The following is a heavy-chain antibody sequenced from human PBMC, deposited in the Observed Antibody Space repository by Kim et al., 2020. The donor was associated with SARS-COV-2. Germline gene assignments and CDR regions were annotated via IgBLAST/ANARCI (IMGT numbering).Heavy chain of an antibody. CDR1: GFTFRNYY. CDR3: AKVSWNDNSGTPPGC. CDR2: INESGGST. J-gene: IGHJ4*02. Sequence: GGSLRLSCAASGFTFRNYYMNWVRQAPGMGLEWVSGINESGGSTYYADSVKGRFTISRDNSKDTLFLQMHNMRVEDTAVYYCAKVSWNDNSGTPPGCWGQGTLVTVSS. D-gene: IGHD1-7*01. V-gene: IGHV3-23*01.